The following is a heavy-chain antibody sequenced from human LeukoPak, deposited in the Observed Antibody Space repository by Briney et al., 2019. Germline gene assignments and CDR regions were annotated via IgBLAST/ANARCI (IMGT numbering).Heavy chain of an antibody. CDR1: GFTFSSYA. V-gene: IGHV3-23*01. J-gene: IGHJ5*02. CDR2: ISGSGGST. CDR3: AKDQEQQPVWSFDP. D-gene: IGHD6-13*01. Sequence: GGSPRLSCAASGFTFSSYAMSWVRQAPGKGVEWVSAISGSGGSTYYADSVKGRFTISRDNSKNTLYLQMNSLRAEDTAVYYCAKDQEQQPVWSFDPWGQGTLVTVSS.